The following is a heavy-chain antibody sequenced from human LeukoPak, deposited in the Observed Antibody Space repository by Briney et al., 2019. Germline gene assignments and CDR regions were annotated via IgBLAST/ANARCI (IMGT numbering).Heavy chain of an antibody. J-gene: IGHJ4*02. CDR2: MSWNGGAT. D-gene: IGHD1-26*01. V-gene: IGHV3-20*04. Sequence: GGSLRLSCAGSGFTFDDYGMNWVRQAPGKGLEWVSGMSWNGGATGYADSVKGRFTISRDNAKNSLYLHMNSLRAEDTALYSCARDRSYGAFDYWGQGTLVTV. CDR1: GFTFDDYG. CDR3: ARDRSYGAFDY.